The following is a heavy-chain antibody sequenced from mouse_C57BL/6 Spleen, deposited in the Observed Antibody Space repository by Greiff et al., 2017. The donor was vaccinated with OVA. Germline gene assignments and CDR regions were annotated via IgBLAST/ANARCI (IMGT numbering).Heavy chain of an antibody. CDR1: GYTFTSYT. Sequence: QVQLQQSGAELARPGASVKMSCKASGYTFTSYTMHWVNQRPGQGLEWIGYINPSSGYTKYNQKFKDKATLTADKSSSTAYMQLSSLTSEDSAVYYCARWGLGPDFDYWGQGTTLTVSS. V-gene: IGHV1-4*01. D-gene: IGHD4-1*01. J-gene: IGHJ2*01. CDR3: ARWGLGPDFDY. CDR2: INPSSGYT.